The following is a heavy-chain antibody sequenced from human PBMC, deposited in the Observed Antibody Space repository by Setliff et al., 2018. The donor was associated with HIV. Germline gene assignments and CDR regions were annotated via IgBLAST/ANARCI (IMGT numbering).Heavy chain of an antibody. J-gene: IGHJ4*02. V-gene: IGHV4-61*02. D-gene: IGHD5-18*01. CDR2: IYSSGST. CDR1: GGSISSGGYY. Sequence: SETLSLTCTVSGGSISSGGYYWSWIRQPAGKGLEWIGRIYSSGSTTYSPSLKSRVTISVDTSKNQFSLKLSSVTAADTAVYYCARFRGRGYIFGTFDSWGQGTLVTVSS. CDR3: ARFRGRGYIFGTFDS.